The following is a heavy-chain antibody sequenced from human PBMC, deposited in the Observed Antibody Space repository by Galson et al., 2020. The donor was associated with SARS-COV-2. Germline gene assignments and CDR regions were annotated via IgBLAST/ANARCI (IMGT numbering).Heavy chain of an antibody. Sequence: ASVKVSCKASGYSLTSYAMNWVRQAPGQGLEWMGWMNPKTANTVYAQKFQGRLTMTRDTSTRTAYLEFNNLRSEDKAVYYCAHSHGWDNFYYYAMDVWGQGTTVTVSS. CDR1: GYSLTSYA. CDR2: MNPKTANT. J-gene: IGHJ6*02. D-gene: IGHD3-10*01. CDR3: AHSHGWDNFYYYAMDV. V-gene: IGHV1-8*01.